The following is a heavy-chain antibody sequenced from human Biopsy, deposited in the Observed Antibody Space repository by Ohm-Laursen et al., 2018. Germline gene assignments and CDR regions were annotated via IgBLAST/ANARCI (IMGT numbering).Heavy chain of an antibody. D-gene: IGHD6-6*01. Sequence: GASVKVSCKASGYSFSTYDVNWVRQARGQGLEWMGWMIPSSGKTGYAQRFQGGVTLTMNTSISTAYMELSGPRSEDTAVYFCARGYSRRVSIFEASIYWFDTWGQGTLVTVSS. CDR2: MIPSSGKT. CDR3: ARGYSRRVSIFEASIYWFDT. CDR1: GYSFSTYD. V-gene: IGHV1-8*01. J-gene: IGHJ5*02.